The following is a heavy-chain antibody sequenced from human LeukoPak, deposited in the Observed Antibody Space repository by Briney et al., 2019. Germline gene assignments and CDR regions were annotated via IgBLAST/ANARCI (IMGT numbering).Heavy chain of an antibody. V-gene: IGHV3-30*18. Sequence: GRSLRLSCAASAFTFRAYGMHWARQAPGKGLEWVAVISHDANNKYYADSVKGRFTISRDNSKNTLYLQMDSLRGEDTAVYYCAKDRHPARTDGYYFDYWGQGTLVSVSS. CDR2: ISHDANNK. CDR3: AKDRHPARTDGYYFDY. CDR1: AFTFRAYG. D-gene: IGHD5-24*01. J-gene: IGHJ4*02.